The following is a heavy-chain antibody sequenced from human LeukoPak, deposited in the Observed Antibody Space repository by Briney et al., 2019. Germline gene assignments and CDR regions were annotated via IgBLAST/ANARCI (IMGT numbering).Heavy chain of an antibody. CDR3: AGGGKYYYDSSGYYRY. J-gene: IGHJ4*02. D-gene: IGHD3-22*01. CDR2: ISYDGSNK. Sequence: GGSLRLSCAASGFTLSSYAMHWVRQAPGKGLEWVAVISYDGSNKYYADSVKGRFTISRDNSKNTLYLQMNSLRAEDTAVYYCAGGGKYYYDSSGYYRYWGQGTLVTVSS. V-gene: IGHV3-30*04. CDR1: GFTLSSYA.